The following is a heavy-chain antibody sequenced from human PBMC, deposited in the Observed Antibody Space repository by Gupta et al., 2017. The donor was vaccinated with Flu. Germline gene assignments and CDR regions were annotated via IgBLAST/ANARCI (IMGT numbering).Heavy chain of an antibody. V-gene: IGHV4-61*03. CDR2: VASNDKT. CDR3: ARLGYNFGLTFDS. D-gene: IGHD3/OR15-3a*01. CDR1: GGSSSGGGPFNGYS. Sequence: QVQLQQWGGGLLKPSETLSLTCAVYGGSSSGGGPFNGYSWSWIRQSPGGRLEWLGEVASNDKTNDNPSLKSRVTVSLDMAKEFFSLRVTSMTAADTGVYFGARLGYNFGLTFDSWGQGSLVVVSS. J-gene: IGHJ4*02.